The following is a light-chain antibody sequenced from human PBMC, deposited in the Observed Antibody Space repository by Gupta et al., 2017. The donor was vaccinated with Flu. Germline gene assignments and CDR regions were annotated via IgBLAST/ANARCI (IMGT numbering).Light chain of an antibody. CDR1: QNVPSNY. CDR2: GAS. Sequence: EIVLTQSPGTLSLSPGERATLSCRASQNVPSNYLAWYQQKPGQAPRLLIYGASSRATDISDRFSGSGSGTDFTLTVSRLEPEDVAVYYCQQYGSSPWTFGQGTKVDIK. V-gene: IGKV3-20*01. J-gene: IGKJ1*01. CDR3: QQYGSSPWT.